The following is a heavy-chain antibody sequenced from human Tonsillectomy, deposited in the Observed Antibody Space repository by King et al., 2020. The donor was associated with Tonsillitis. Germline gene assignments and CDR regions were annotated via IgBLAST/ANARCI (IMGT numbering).Heavy chain of an antibody. D-gene: IGHD3-22*01. V-gene: IGHV3-30*18. CDR1: GFTFSIYG. Sequence: VQLVESGGGVVQPGRSLRLSCATSGFTFSIYGMHWVRQAPGKGLEWVAVISFDGTNKFYADSVKVPFTISIENSNNTLYLQMNSLRAEETAVYYCAKDGGIYFDGSGYSHDAFDIWGQGTMVTVSS. CDR2: ISFDGTNK. J-gene: IGHJ3*02. CDR3: AKDGGIYFDGSGYSHDAFDI.